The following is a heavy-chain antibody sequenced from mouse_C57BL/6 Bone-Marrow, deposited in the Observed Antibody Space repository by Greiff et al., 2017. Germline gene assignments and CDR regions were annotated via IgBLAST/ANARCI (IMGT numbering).Heavy chain of an antibody. Sequence: DVKLVESGGGLVKPGGSLKLSCAASGFTFSDYGMHWVRQAPEKGLEWVAYISSGSSTIYYADTVKGRFTISRDNAKNTLFLQMTSLRSEDTAMYYCARRHGYYPYYFDDWGQGTTLTVSS. D-gene: IGHD2-3*01. CDR3: ARRHGYYPYYFDD. CDR1: GFTFSDYG. J-gene: IGHJ2*01. CDR2: ISSGSSTI. V-gene: IGHV5-17*01.